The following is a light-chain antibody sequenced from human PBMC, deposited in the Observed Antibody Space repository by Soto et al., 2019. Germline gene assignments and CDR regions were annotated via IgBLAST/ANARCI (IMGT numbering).Light chain of an antibody. V-gene: IGKV1-39*01. Sequence: DLQMTQSPSSLSASVGDRVTITCRASQSISSYLNWYQQKPGKAPKLLIYAASSLQSGVPSRFSGSGSGTDFTLTISSLQPEDFATYYCQQSYSTLQRTFGQGTKVEIK. CDR1: QSISSY. J-gene: IGKJ1*01. CDR3: QQSYSTLQRT. CDR2: AAS.